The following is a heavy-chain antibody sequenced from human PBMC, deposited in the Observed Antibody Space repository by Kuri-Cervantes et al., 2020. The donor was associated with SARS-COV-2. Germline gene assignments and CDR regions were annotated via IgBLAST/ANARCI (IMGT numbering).Heavy chain of an antibody. J-gene: IGHJ5*02. D-gene: IGHD2-2*01. CDR2: IDTSGST. V-gene: IGHV4-4*07. Sequence: GPLRLSCTVSGGSISSSYWNWIRQPAGKGLEWIGHIDTSGSTNYNPSLKSRVTMSVDTSKNQFSLKLSSVTAADTAVYYCARLGRYCGSTSCYPNWFDPWGQGTLVTDSS. CDR3: ARLGRYCGSTSCYPNWFDP. CDR1: GGSISSSY.